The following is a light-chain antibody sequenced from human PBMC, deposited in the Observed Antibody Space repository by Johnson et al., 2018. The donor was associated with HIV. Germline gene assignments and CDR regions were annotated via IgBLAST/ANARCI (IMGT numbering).Light chain of an antibody. CDR1: SSNIGNNY. CDR3: GTWDSSLAWV. Sequence: QSVLTQPPSVSAAPGQKVTISCSGSSSNIGNNYVSWYQQLPGTAPKLLIYENNKRPSGIPDRFYGSKSGTSATLGITGLQTGDAADYYRGTWDSSLAWVFGTGTTVTVL. V-gene: IGLV1-51*02. J-gene: IGLJ1*01. CDR2: ENN.